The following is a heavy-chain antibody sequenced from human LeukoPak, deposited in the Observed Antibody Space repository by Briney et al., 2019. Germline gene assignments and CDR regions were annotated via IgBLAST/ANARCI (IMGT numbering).Heavy chain of an antibody. CDR2: ISAYNGNT. CDR3: AGIRAKGVYIVVVPAAMRGWFDP. CDR1: GYTFTSYG. Sequence: ASVKVSCKASGYTFTSYGISWVRQAPGQGLEWMGWISAYNGNTNYAQKLQGRVTMTTDTSTSTAYMELRSLRSDDTAVYYCAGIRAKGVYIVVVPAAMRGWFDPWGQGTLVTVSS. V-gene: IGHV1-18*01. J-gene: IGHJ5*02. D-gene: IGHD2-2*01.